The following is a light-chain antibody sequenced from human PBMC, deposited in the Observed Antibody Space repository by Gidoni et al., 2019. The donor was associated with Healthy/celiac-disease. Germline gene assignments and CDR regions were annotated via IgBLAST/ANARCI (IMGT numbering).Light chain of an antibody. V-gene: IGKV1-39*01. J-gene: IGKJ4*01. CDR3: QQSYSTPLT. Sequence: SLSASVGDRVTITCRASQSISSYLNWYQQKPGKAPKLLIYAASSLQSGVPSRFSGSGSGTDFTLTISSLQPEDFATYYCQQSYSTPLTFGGGTKVEIK. CDR1: QSISSY. CDR2: AAS.